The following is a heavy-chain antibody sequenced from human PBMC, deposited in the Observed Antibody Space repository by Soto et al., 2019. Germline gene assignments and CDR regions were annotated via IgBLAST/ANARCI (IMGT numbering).Heavy chain of an antibody. V-gene: IGHV1-2*02. J-gene: IGHJ6*02. CDR2: INPNTGGA. D-gene: IGHD6-13*01. CDR1: GYAFTGYY. Sequence: ASVKVSCKASGYAFTGYYIHWVRQAPGQALEWMGWINPNTGGANYVHKFQGRVTMTRDTSISTVYMELRRPRSDDTAVYYCATANRQKLSRVISFDSYYYNMDVRRQGTTVSV. CDR3: ATANRQKLSRVISFDSYYYNMDV.